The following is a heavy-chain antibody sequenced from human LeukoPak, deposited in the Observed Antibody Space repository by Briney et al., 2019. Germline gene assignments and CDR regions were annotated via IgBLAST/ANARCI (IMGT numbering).Heavy chain of an antibody. J-gene: IGHJ3*02. CDR3: AATGSDGSYFDAFDI. CDR1: GFTFSSYA. D-gene: IGHD1-26*01. CDR2: ISTTSYI. Sequence: GGSLRLSCAASGFTFSSYAMSWVRQAPGKGLEWVSSISTTSYIYYADSVKGRFTISRDNSKNTLYLQMNSLRAEDTAVYYCAATGSDGSYFDAFDIWGQGTMVTVSS. V-gene: IGHV3-21*01.